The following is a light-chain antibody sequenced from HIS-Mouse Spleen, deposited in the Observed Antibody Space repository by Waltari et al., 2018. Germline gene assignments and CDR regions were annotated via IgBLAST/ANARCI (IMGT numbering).Light chain of an antibody. CDR2: EVS. J-gene: IGLJ2*01. CDR3: SSYAGSNNVV. CDR1: SRDVGGYYH. V-gene: IGLV2-8*01. Sequence: QSALTQPPSASASPGQSVTISRTGTSRDVGGYYHVSWYHQHPGQAPKLMIYEVSTRPSGVPDRFSGSKSGTTASLTVSGLQAEDEADYYCSSYAGSNNVVFGGGTKLTVL.